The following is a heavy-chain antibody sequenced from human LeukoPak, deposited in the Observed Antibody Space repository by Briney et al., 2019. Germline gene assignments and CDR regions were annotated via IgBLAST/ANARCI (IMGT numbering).Heavy chain of an antibody. J-gene: IGHJ4*02. D-gene: IGHD6-19*01. CDR2: VSASGGST. V-gene: IGHV3-23*01. CDR3: AKDHSYTSAWYVTDY. CDR1: GFTFSSYA. Sequence: PGGSLRLSCAASGFTFSSYAMTWVRQAPGKGLEWVSAVSASGGSTFYADSVRGRFTISRDNSKNTLYLQMNSLSAEDTAVYYCAKDHSYTSAWYVTDYWGQGTLVTVSS.